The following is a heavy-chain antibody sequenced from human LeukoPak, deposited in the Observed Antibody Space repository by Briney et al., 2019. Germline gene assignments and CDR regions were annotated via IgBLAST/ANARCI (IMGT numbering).Heavy chain of an antibody. CDR1: GFTFSSYW. CDR2: IKQDGSEK. D-gene: IGHD5-18*01. V-gene: IGHV3-7*01. CDR3: ARDPAAGGYSYVKDAFDI. J-gene: IGHJ3*02. Sequence: PGGSLRLSCAASGFTFSSYWMSWVRQAPGKGLEWVANIKQDGSEKYYVDSVKGRFTISRDNAKNSLYLQMNSLRAEDTAVYYCARDPAAGGYSYVKDAFDIWGQGTMVTVSS.